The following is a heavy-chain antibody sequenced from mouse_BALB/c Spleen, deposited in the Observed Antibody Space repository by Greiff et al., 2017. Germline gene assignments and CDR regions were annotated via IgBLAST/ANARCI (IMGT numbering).Heavy chain of an antibody. V-gene: IGHV5-4*02. J-gene: IGHJ3*01. CDR1: GFTFSDYY. CDR2: ISDGGSYT. D-gene: IGHD2-4*01. CDR3: ARGGGDYDGFAY. Sequence: EVHLVESGGGLVKPGGSLKLSCAASGFTFSDYYMYWVRQTPEKRLEWVATISDGGSYTYYPDSVKGRFTISRDNAKNNLYLQMSSLKSEDTAMYYCARGGGDYDGFAYWGQGTLVTVSA.